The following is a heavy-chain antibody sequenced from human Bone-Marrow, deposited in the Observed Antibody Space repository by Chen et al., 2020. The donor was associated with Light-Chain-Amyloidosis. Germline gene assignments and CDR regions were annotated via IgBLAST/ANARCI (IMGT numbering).Heavy chain of an antibody. D-gene: IGHD1-7*01. J-gene: IGHJ5*02. CDR3: ARMTYSYNWNYGFDP. CDR1: GYSFTTYW. Sequence: EVQLVQSGAEVKKPGESLKISCKGSGYSFTTYWIGWVRQMPGKGLEWMGIIYPGDSDTRYSPSLQGQVTISADKSISTAYLQWSSLKASDTAMYYCARMTYSYNWNYGFDPWGQGTLVTVSS. V-gene: IGHV5-51*01. CDR2: IYPGDSDT.